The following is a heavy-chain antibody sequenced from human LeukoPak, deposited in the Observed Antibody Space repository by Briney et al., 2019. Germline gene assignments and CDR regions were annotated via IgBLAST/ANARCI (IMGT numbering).Heavy chain of an antibody. D-gene: IGHD5-18*01. Sequence: GGSLRLSCAASEFTFSSYNLNWVRQAPGKGLEWVSSISSSSSIVYYADSVKGRFTISRDNAKNTLYLQMNSLRAEDTAVYYCARDAVDTANAVWGQGTTVTVSS. CDR2: ISSSSSIV. CDR3: ARDAVDTANAV. J-gene: IGHJ6*02. CDR1: EFTFSSYN. V-gene: IGHV3-48*01.